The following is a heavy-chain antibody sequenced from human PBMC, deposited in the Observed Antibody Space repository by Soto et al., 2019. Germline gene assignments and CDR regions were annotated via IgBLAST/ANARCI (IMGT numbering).Heavy chain of an antibody. CDR3: ARDVGGSSFFDY. CDR1: GFTFSTYA. J-gene: IGHJ4*02. CDR2: ISDSGSNT. D-gene: IGHD1-26*01. V-gene: IGHV3-23*01. Sequence: EVQLLESGGGLVQPGGSLRLSCAGSGFTFSTYAMAWVRQAPGKALEWVSTISDSGSNTHYVDSVEGRFTISRDNSKSTVFLHMNSLRADDSAVYHCARDVGGSSFFDYWGQGTLVPVSS.